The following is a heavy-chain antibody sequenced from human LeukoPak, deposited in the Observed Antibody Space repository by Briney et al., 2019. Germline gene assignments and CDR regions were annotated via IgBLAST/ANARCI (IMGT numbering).Heavy chain of an antibody. CDR1: GFTVSNNY. D-gene: IGHD2-2*01. Sequence: GGSLRLSCAASGFTVSNNYMNWVRQAPGKGLEWVSVMYSGGSTFYGDSVKGRFTISRDNSMNTLYLQMNSLRVDDTAVYYCVREQVVVGRGYYGMDVWGQGTTVTVSS. J-gene: IGHJ6*02. V-gene: IGHV3-66*01. CDR3: VREQVVVGRGYYGMDV. CDR2: MYSGGST.